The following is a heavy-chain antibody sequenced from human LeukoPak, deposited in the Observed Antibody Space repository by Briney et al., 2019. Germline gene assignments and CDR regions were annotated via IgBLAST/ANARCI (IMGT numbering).Heavy chain of an antibody. CDR3: ARGSNYCSSISCHMND. CDR1: GFTVSSNY. Sequence: GGSLRLSCAASGFTVSSNYMSWVRQAPGKGLEWVSVIYSGGSTYYADSVKGRFTISRDNSKNTLYLQMNSLRAEDTAVYYCARGSNYCSSISCHMNDWGQGTLVTVSS. J-gene: IGHJ4*02. D-gene: IGHD2-2*02. CDR2: IYSGGST. V-gene: IGHV3-66*01.